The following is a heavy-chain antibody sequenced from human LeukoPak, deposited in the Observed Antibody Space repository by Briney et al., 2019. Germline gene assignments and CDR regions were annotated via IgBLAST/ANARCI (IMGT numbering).Heavy chain of an antibody. J-gene: IGHJ4*02. CDR3: AFSPLGFNYGYAY. CDR1: GFTFSSYA. V-gene: IGHV3-23*01. D-gene: IGHD5-18*01. Sequence: GRSLRLSCAASGFTFSSYAMNWVRQAPGKGLEWVSRLSDGGHSSFYADSVKGRFTIYRDDSRNILYLQMNNLSGDDTALYYCAFSPLGFNYGYAYWGQGTLVTVSS. CDR2: LSDGGHSS.